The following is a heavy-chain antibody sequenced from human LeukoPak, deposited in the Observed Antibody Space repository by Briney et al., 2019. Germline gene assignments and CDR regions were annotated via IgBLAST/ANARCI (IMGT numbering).Heavy chain of an antibody. J-gene: IGHJ4*02. V-gene: IGHV4-59*12. Sequence: PSETLSLTCTVSGGSISSYYWSWIRQPPGKGLEWIGYIYYSGSTNYNPSLKSRVTISVDTSKNQFSLKLSSVTAADTAVYYCARDPPAGIFDYWGQGTLVTVSS. CDR3: ARDPPAGIFDY. CDR1: GGSISSYY. CDR2: IYYSGST. D-gene: IGHD2-2*02.